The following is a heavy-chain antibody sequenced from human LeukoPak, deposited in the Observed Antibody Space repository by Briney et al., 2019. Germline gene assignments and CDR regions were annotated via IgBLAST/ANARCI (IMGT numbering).Heavy chain of an antibody. V-gene: IGHV1-46*01. CDR1: GYTFTGYY. D-gene: IGHD6-25*01. CDR3: ARDKGGYVTRGYFDY. CDR2: INPSGGST. Sequence: GASVKVSCKASGYTFTGYYMHWVRQAPGQGLEWMGIINPSGGSTSYAQKFQGRVTMTRDTSTSTVYMELSSLRSEDTAVYYCARDKGGYVTRGYFDYWGQGTLVTVSS. J-gene: IGHJ4*02.